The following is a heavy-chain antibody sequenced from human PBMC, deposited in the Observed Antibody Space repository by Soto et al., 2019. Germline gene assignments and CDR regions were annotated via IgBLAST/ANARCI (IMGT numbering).Heavy chain of an antibody. D-gene: IGHD3-10*01. CDR2: ISSTSSTK. Sequence: VGSLRLSCDASGFTFSSHGMTWVRQAPGKGLEWVAFISSTSSTKNYADSVKGRFTISRDNTKNSLYLQMSSLSDEDTAVYYCARRITMVRGPYYYYGMDVWGQGTTVTVSS. CDR3: ARRITMVRGPYYYYGMDV. J-gene: IGHJ6*02. CDR1: GFTFSSHG. V-gene: IGHV3-48*02.